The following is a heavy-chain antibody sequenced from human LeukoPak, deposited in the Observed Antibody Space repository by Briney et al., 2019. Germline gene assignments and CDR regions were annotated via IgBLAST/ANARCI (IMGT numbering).Heavy chain of an antibody. CDR3: ARKEMATIISRAFDY. Sequence: SETLSLTCTVSGGSISSYYWTWIRQPAGKGLEWTGRIYTTGSTNYNPSLNSRVTMSVDTSKNQFSLKLSSVTAADTAVYYCARKEMATIISRAFDYWGQGTLVTVSS. CDR1: GGSISSYY. J-gene: IGHJ4*02. D-gene: IGHD5-24*01. CDR2: IYTTGST. V-gene: IGHV4-4*07.